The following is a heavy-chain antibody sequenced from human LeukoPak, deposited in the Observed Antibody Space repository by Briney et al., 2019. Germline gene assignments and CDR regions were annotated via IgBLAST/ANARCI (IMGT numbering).Heavy chain of an antibody. Sequence: ASVKVSCKASGYTFTGYHMHWVRQAPGQGLEWMGRINPDSGDTNYAQKSQGRVTMTRDKSISTVYMELSRLRSDDTAVYYCARGDGGDSSGHNTIDYWGQGTLVTVSS. CDR2: INPDSGDT. V-gene: IGHV1-2*02. D-gene: IGHD3-22*01. J-gene: IGHJ4*02. CDR1: GYTFTGYH. CDR3: ARGDGGDSSGHNTIDY.